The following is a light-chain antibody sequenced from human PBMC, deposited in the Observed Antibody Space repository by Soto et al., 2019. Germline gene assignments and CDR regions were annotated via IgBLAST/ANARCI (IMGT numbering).Light chain of an antibody. J-gene: IGLJ1*01. Sequence: QSELTQPPSASGTPGQRVTISCSGSSSNIGSNFLYWYQQVPGTAPKLLVNRNNKRPSGVPDRFSGSKSGTAASLAISGLRSEDEADYYCAAWDDSLTGYVFGSGTKVTVL. CDR2: RNN. CDR3: AAWDDSLTGYV. CDR1: SSNIGSNF. V-gene: IGLV1-47*01.